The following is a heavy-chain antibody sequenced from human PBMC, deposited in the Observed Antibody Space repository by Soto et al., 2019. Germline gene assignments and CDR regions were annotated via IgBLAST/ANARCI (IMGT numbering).Heavy chain of an antibody. CDR3: ARYSPSTGTTGGYYYGMAV. CDR2: IYPGDSDT. D-gene: IGHD1-1*01. J-gene: IGHJ6*02. V-gene: IGHV5-51*01. Sequence: GESLKISCKGSGYRFIRYWIAWVRQMPGKGLEWMGIIYPGDSDTRYSPSFQGQVTISADKAISTAYLQWSSLKASDTAMYYCARYSPSTGTTGGYYYGMAVWGQGTTVTLSS. CDR1: GYRFIRYW.